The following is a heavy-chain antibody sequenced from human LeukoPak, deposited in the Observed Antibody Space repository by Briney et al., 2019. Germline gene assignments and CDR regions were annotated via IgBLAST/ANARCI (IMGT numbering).Heavy chain of an antibody. J-gene: IGHJ4*02. Sequence: ASVKVSCKASGYTFTSYAMHWVRQAPGQRLEWMGWINAGNGNTKYSQKFQGRVTMTRDTSTSTVYMELSSLRSEDTAVYYCARQQLVSLYFDYWGQGTLVTVSS. CDR3: ARQQLVSLYFDY. V-gene: IGHV1-3*01. CDR1: GYTFTSYA. D-gene: IGHD6-13*01. CDR2: INAGNGNT.